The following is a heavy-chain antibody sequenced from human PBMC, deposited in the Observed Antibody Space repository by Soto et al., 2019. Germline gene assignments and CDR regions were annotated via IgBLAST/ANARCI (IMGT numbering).Heavy chain of an antibody. J-gene: IGHJ4*02. D-gene: IGHD3-22*01. V-gene: IGHV1-69*13. CDR3: ARADYYDSSGYFDY. Sequence: SVKVSCKASGGTFSSYAISWVRQAPGQGLEWMGGIIPIFGTANYAQKFQGRVTITADESTSTAYMELSSLRSEDTAVYYCARADYYDSSGYFDYWGQGILVTVSS. CDR1: GGTFSSYA. CDR2: IIPIFGTA.